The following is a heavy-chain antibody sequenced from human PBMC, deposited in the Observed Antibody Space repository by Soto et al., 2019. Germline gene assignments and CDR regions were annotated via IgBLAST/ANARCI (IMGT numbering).Heavy chain of an antibody. J-gene: IGHJ5*02. Sequence: QVQLVESGGGVVQPGRSLRLSCAASGFTFSSYAMHWVRQAPGKGLEWVAVISYDGSNKYYADSVKGRFTISRDNSKNTLYLQRNSLRAEDTAVYYCASGREGIAVAWGQGTLVTVSS. CDR2: ISYDGSNK. CDR1: GFTFSSYA. CDR3: ASGREGIAVA. D-gene: IGHD6-19*01. V-gene: IGHV3-30-3*01.